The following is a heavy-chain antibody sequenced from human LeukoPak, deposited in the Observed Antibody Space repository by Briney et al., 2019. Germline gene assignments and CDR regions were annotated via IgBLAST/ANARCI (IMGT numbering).Heavy chain of an antibody. D-gene: IGHD7-27*01. J-gene: IGHJ4*02. Sequence: GESLKISCQGSGYSFSAYWIAWVRQMPGKGLEWMGIINPRDSDTRYSPSFQGQVTISADKSISTAYLQWSSLKASDTAMYYCARDGTTGEDTLLGYWGQGTLVTVSS. V-gene: IGHV5-51*01. CDR1: GYSFSAYW. CDR2: INPRDSDT. CDR3: ARDGTTGEDTLLGY.